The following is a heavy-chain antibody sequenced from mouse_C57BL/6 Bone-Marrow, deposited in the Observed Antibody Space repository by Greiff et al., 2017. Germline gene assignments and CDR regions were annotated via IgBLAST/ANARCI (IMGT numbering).Heavy chain of an antibody. CDR1: GFNIKDDY. CDR3: TRDWAAWFAY. D-gene: IGHD4-1*01. V-gene: IGHV14-4*01. CDR2: IDPENGDT. Sequence: VQLQQSGAELVRPGASVKLSCTASGFNIKDDYMHWVKQRPEQGLEWIGWIDPENGDTEYASKFQGKATITADTSSNTAYLQLSSLTSEDTAVYYCTRDWAAWFAYWGQGTLVTVSA. J-gene: IGHJ3*01.